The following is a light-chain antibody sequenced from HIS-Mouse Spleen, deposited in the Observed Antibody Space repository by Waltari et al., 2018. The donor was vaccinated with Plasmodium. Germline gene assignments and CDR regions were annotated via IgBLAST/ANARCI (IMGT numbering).Light chain of an antibody. CDR1: QSVSSSY. V-gene: IGKV3-20*01. CDR3: QQYGSSPIT. Sequence: EIVLTQSPGTLSLSPGERATLSCRASQSVSSSYLAWYQQKPGQAPRLLILGASSRATGIPDRFSGSGSGTDFTLTISRQDPEAFAVYYCQQYGSSPITFGQGTRLEIK. J-gene: IGKJ5*01. CDR2: GAS.